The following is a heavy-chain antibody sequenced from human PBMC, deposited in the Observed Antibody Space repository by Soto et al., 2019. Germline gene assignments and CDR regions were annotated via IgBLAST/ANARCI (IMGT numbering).Heavy chain of an antibody. CDR2: IKQEGSES. D-gene: IGHD3-16*01. CDR3: ARVGDYVWQTYKSDF. Sequence: EVQLVESGGGLVQPGGSLRLSCAVSGFTFTNYWMGWVRQAPGKGLEWVSNIKQEGSESYYVDSVKGRFTISRDNTKNSLYLQMNSLRAEDTAVYYCARVGDYVWQTYKSDFWGQGTLFTVSS. V-gene: IGHV3-7*01. J-gene: IGHJ4*02. CDR1: GFTFTNYW.